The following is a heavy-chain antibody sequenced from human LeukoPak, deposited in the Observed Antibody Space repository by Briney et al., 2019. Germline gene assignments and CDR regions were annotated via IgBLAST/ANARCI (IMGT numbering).Heavy chain of an antibody. CDR3: ARDTTMVRGVIKRARFDY. CDR2: INPNSGGT. CDR1: GYTFTGYY. Sequence: ASVKVSCKASGYTFTGYYMHWVRQAPGQGLEWMGRINPNSGGTNYAQKFQGRVTMTRDTSISTDYMELSRLRSDDTAVYYCARDTTMVRGVIKRARFDYWGQGTLVTVSS. V-gene: IGHV1-2*06. J-gene: IGHJ4*02. D-gene: IGHD3-10*01.